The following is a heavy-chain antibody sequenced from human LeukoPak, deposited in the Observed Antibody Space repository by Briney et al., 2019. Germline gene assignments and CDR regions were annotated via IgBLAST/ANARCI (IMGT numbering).Heavy chain of an antibody. CDR2: ISNSGDNT. CDR3: AKACSGTYLRTFDF. V-gene: IGHV3-23*01. Sequence: GGSLRLSCAASGFTFSRYGMSWVRQPPGKGLEWVSAISNSGDNTNYADSVKGRFTISRDNSKNTLFLQMNSLRAEDTAVYYCAKACSGTYLRTFDFWGQGTLVPVSS. CDR1: GFTFSRYG. D-gene: IGHD1-26*01. J-gene: IGHJ4*02.